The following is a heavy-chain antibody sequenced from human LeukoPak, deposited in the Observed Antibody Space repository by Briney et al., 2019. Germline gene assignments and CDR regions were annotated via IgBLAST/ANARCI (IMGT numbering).Heavy chain of an antibody. CDR2: ISYSSSAI. V-gene: IGHV3-48*02. D-gene: IGHD1-1*01. Sequence: GGSLRLSCAASGFTFSTYSMNWVRQAPGKGLEWVSYISYSSSAIYYADSVKGRFTISRDNAKNSLSLQMNSLRDEDTAVYYCARELERKPYPDYWGQGTLVTVSS. CDR1: GFTFSTYS. CDR3: ARELERKPYPDY. J-gene: IGHJ4*02.